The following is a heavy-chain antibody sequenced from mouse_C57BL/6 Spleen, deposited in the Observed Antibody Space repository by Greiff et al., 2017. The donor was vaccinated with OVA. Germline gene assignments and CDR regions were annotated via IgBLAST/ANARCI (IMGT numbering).Heavy chain of an antibody. Sequence: QVQLQQPGAELVKPGASVKMSCKASGYTFTSYWITWVKQRPGQGLEWIGDIYPGSGSTNYNEKFKSKATLTVDTSSSTAYMQLSSLTSEDSAVYYCASGLRRGDYFDYWGKGTTLTVSS. CDR1: GYTFTSYW. J-gene: IGHJ2*01. D-gene: IGHD2-4*01. CDR2: IYPGSGST. V-gene: IGHV1-55*01. CDR3: ASGLRRGDYFDY.